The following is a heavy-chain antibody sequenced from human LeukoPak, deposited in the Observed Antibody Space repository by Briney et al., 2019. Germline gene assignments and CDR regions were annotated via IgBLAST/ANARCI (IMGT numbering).Heavy chain of an antibody. CDR3: ARGPSSRPTNTYYDFWTGYPYYFDY. V-gene: IGHV1-69*05. Sequence: ASVKVSCKASGGTFSSYAISWVRPATGQGLEWMGGIIPIFGTANYAQKFQGRVTITTDESTSTAYMELSSLRSEDTAGCYWARGPSSRPTNTYYDFWTGYPYYFDYWGQGTLVTVSS. CDR1: GGTFSSYA. D-gene: IGHD3-3*01. CDR2: IIPIFGTA. J-gene: IGHJ4*02.